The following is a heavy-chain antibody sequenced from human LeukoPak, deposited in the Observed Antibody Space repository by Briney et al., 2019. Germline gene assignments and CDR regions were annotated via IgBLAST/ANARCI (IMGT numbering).Heavy chain of an antibody. CDR3: ARALRYFDWYYFDY. CDR1: GFTFSSYA. V-gene: IGHV3-30*01. CDR2: ISYDGSNK. Sequence: PGGSLRLSCAASGFTFSSYAMHWVRQAPGKGLEWVAVISYDGSNKYYADSVKGRFPISRDNSKNTLYLQMNSLRAEDTAVYYCARALRYFDWYYFDYWGQGTLVTVSS. D-gene: IGHD3-9*01. J-gene: IGHJ4*02.